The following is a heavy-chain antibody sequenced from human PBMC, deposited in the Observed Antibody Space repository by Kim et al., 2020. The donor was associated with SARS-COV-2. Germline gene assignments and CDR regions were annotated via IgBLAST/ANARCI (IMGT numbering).Heavy chain of an antibody. D-gene: IGHD6-6*01. V-gene: IGHV1-69*13. Sequence: SVKVSCKASGGTFSSYAISWVRQAPGQGLEWMGGIIPIFGTANYAQKFQGRVTITADESTSTAYMELSSLRSEDTAVYYCALIVLGKVAARPSPDLYGMDVWGQGTTVTVSS. CDR3: ALIVLGKVAARPSPDLYGMDV. J-gene: IGHJ6*02. CDR2: IIPIFGTA. CDR1: GGTFSSYA.